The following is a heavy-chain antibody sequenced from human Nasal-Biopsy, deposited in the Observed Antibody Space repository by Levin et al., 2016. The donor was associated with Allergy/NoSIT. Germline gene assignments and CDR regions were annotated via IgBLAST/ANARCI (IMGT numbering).Heavy chain of an antibody. D-gene: IGHD2-2*01. CDR3: ARQSALPAAPIDY. J-gene: IGHJ4*02. V-gene: IGHV4-4*07. CDR1: GGSISDYY. CDR2: ISTSGST. Sequence: SETLSLTCTVSGGSISDYYLTWVRQAAGKGLEWIGRISTSGSTNYNPSLKSRVTMSVDTSKNQYSLKLSSVTAADTAVYYCARQSALPAAPIDYWGQGTLVTVSS.